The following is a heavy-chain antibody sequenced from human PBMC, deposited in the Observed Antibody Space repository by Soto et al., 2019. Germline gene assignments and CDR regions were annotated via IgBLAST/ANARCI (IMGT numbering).Heavy chain of an antibody. V-gene: IGHV1-18*01. CDR1: GYTFTSYG. D-gene: IGHD3-22*01. Sequence: ASVKVSCKASGYTFTSYGISWVRQAPGQGLEWMGWISAYNGNTNYAQKLQGRVTMTTDTSTSTAYMELRSLRSDDTAVYYCARSMIVVVPPGYFDYWGQGTLVTVSS. J-gene: IGHJ4*02. CDR3: ARSMIVVVPPGYFDY. CDR2: ISAYNGNT.